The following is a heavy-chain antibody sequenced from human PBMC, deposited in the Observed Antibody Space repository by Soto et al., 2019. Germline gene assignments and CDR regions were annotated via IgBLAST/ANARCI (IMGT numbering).Heavy chain of an antibody. V-gene: IGHV4-59*01. CDR2: IYYSGST. CDR1: GGSFSSYY. Sequence: SETLSLTCAVSGGSFSSYYWSWIRQPPGEGLEWIGSIYYSGSTNYNPSLKSRVTISIDTSKSLFSLKLSSLTSADTAVYFCARAYYGDYPYFDYWGQGALVTVYS. D-gene: IGHD4-17*01. CDR3: ARAYYGDYPYFDY. J-gene: IGHJ4*02.